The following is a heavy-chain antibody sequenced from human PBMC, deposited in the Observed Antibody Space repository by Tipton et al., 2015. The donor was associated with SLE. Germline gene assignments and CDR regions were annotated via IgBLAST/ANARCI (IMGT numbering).Heavy chain of an antibody. CDR2: IYTSGST. CDR3: ARAGGGDSNWFDP. V-gene: IGHV4-61*02. J-gene: IGHJ5*02. Sequence: TLSLTCTVSGVSISSASYYWNWIRQPAGKGLEWIGRIYTSGSTNYNPSLKSRVTISVDTSKNQFSLKLSSVTAADTAVYYCARAGGGDSNWFDPWGQGTLVTVSS. CDR1: GVSISSASYY. D-gene: IGHD2-21*01.